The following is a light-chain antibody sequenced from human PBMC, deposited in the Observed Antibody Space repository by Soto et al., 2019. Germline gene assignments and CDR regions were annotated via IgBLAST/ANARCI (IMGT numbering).Light chain of an antibody. J-gene: IGLJ1*01. CDR1: SSDIGGYNY. V-gene: IGLV2-14*03. Sequence: QSALTQPASVSGSPGQSITISCTGTSSDIGGYNYVSWHQQHPGKAPKLMIYDVSNRPSGVSNRFSGSKSGNTASLTISGLQAEDEADYYCSSYTSSSTYAFGTGTKVTVL. CDR2: DVS. CDR3: SSYTSSSTYA.